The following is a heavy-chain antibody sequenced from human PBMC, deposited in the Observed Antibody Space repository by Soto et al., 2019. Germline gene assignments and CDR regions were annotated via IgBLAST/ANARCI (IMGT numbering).Heavy chain of an antibody. V-gene: IGHV3-23*01. D-gene: IGHD2-8*02. Sequence: GVLRLSCAASGFICSSYDMSWVRQAPGKGLEWVSTILVAGSTHYEDSVKGRFTISRDRSKNTLYLQMNSLKAGDTAVYYCAKATATGGGAFDICGQGTMVTVSS. CDR1: GFICSSYD. CDR3: AKATATGGGAFDI. CDR2: ILVAGST. J-gene: IGHJ3*02.